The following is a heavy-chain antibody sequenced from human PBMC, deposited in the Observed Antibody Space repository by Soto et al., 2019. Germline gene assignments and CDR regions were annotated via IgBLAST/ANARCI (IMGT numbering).Heavy chain of an antibody. CDR3: ASSLGYYDSSDHS. D-gene: IGHD3-22*01. V-gene: IGHV3-53*01. J-gene: IGHJ5*02. CDR1: GFTVSSHY. CDR2: IYSGGIT. Sequence: GESLKISCAVSGFTVSSHYMSWVRQAPGEGLEWVSVIYSGGITYYADSVKGRFTISRDNSKNTLYLQMNSLRAEDTAVYYCASSLGYYDSSDHSWGQGTLVTVSS.